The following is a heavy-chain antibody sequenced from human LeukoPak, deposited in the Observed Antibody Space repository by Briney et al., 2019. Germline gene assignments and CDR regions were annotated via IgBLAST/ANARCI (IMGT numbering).Heavy chain of an antibody. J-gene: IGHJ4*02. V-gene: IGHV1-46*01. CDR3: ARDNPGLSFDY. CDR2: INPSGGST. CDR1: GYAFTSYY. D-gene: IGHD1-14*01. Sequence: GASVKVSCKASGYAFTSYYMHWVRQAPGQGLEWMGIINPSGGSTSYAQKFQGRVTMTRDMSTSTVHMELSSLRSEDTAVYFCARDNPGLSFDYWGQGTLVTVSS.